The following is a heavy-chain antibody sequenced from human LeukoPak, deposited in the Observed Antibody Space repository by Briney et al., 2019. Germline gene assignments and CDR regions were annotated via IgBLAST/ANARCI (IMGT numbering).Heavy chain of an antibody. CDR1: GGSISSGTHY. Sequence: SETLSLTCTVAGGSISSGTHYWGWIRQPPGKGLEWIGATYYSGSTYYNPSLKSRVTISADTSKNEFSLKLSSVTAADTAMYYCARQGYCSSTSCYEDFDFWGRGTLVTVSS. CDR2: TYYSGST. CDR3: ARQGYCSSTSCYEDFDF. V-gene: IGHV4-39*01. D-gene: IGHD2-2*01. J-gene: IGHJ4*02.